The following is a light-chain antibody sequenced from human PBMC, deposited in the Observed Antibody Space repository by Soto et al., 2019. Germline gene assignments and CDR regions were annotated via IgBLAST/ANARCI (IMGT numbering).Light chain of an antibody. CDR3: QQYYSTPHA. CDR1: QSVLYSSNNKNY. CDR2: WAS. V-gene: IGKV4-1*01. J-gene: IGKJ2*01. Sequence: DIVMTQSPDSLTVSLGERATINCKSSQSVLYSSNNKNYLAWYQQKPGQPPNLLIYWASTRESGVPDRFSGGGSGTDFTLTISSLQAEDVAVYYCQQYYSTPHAFGQGTKLEIK.